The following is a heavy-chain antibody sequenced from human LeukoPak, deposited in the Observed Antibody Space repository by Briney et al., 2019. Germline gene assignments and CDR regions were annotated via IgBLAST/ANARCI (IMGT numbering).Heavy chain of an antibody. CDR2: IYTSGST. Sequence: SETLSLTCTVSGGSISSGSYYWSWIRQPAGKGLEWIGRIYTSGSTNYNPSLKSRVTISVDTSKNQFSLKLSSVTAADTAVYYCARGPAQPTGYGSGSYYNLNWFDPWGQGTLVTVSS. CDR3: ARGPAQPTGYGSGSYYNLNWFDP. D-gene: IGHD3-10*01. V-gene: IGHV4-61*02. J-gene: IGHJ5*02. CDR1: GGSISSGSYY.